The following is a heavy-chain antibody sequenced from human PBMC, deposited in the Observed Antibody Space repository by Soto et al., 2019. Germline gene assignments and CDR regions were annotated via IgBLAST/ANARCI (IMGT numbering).Heavy chain of an antibody. V-gene: IGHV1-69*01. D-gene: IGHD1-7*01. CDR1: GGTFSSYA. CDR3: ARDRAGTTANWFDP. CDR2: IIPIFGTA. J-gene: IGHJ5*02. Sequence: QVQLVQSGAEVKKPGSSVKVSCKASGGTFSSYAISWVRQAPEQGLEWMGGIIPIFGTANYAQKFQGRVTITADESTSTAYMELSSLRSEDTAVYYCARDRAGTTANWFDPWGQGTLVTVSS.